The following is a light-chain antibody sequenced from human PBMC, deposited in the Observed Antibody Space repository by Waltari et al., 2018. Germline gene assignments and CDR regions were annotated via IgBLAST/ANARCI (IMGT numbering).Light chain of an antibody. CDR1: QSVSSN. J-gene: IGKJ1*01. Sequence: EIVMTQSPATLSVSPGERATLSCRASQSVSSNLAWYQQRPGQPPRLLIYGASTRATGIPARFSGSGSGTEFTRTISSLQSEDFAVYYCQQYNNWRTFGQGTKVEIK. CDR3: QQYNNWRT. CDR2: GAS. V-gene: IGKV3-15*01.